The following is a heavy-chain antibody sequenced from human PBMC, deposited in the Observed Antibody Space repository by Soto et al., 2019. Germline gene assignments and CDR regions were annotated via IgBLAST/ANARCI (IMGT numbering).Heavy chain of an antibody. CDR2: ISGSGGST. CDR3: AKEELLYYGSGSYFDY. V-gene: IGHV3-23*01. D-gene: IGHD3-10*01. Sequence: GGSLRLSCAASGFTFSSYAMSWVRQAPGKGLEWVSAISGSGGSTYYADSVKDRFTISRDNSKNTLYLQMNSLRAEDTAVYYCAKEELLYYGSGSYFDYWGQGTLVTVSS. CDR1: GFTFSSYA. J-gene: IGHJ4*02.